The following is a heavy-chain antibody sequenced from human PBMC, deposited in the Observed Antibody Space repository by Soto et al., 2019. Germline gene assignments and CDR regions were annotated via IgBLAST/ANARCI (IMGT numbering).Heavy chain of an antibody. CDR3: ARGTMIVVVAAFEI. CDR2: IYYSGST. D-gene: IGHD3-22*01. J-gene: IGHJ3*02. V-gene: IGHV4-59*01. Sequence: SETLSLTCTVSGGSISRYYRSWIRQPPGKGLVRIGYIYYSGSTNYNPSLKSRVTISVDTSKNQFSLKLSSVNAADTAVYYCARGTMIVVVAAFEIWGQGTMVTV. CDR1: GGSISRYY.